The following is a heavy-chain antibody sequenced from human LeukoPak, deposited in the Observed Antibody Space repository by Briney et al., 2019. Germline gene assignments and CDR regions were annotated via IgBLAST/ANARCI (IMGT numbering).Heavy chain of an antibody. D-gene: IGHD2-15*01. CDR2: ISSSSSYI. V-gene: IGHV3-21*01. CDR3: ARDSGGSYAGMDY. CDR1: GFTFSSYW. J-gene: IGHJ4*02. Sequence: GGSLRLSCAASGFTFSSYWMTWVRQAPGKGLEWVSSISSSSSYIYYADSVKGRFTISRDNAKNSLYLQMNSLRAEDTAVYYCARDSGGSYAGMDYWGQGTLVTVSS.